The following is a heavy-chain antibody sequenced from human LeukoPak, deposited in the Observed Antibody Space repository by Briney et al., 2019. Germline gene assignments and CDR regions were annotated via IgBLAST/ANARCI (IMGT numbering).Heavy chain of an antibody. V-gene: IGHV1-46*01. Sequence: ASVKVSCKASGYTFTSYYMHWVRQAPGQGLEWMGIINPSGGSTSYAQKFQGRVTMTRDTSTSTDYMELSSLRSEDTAVYYCARDRLGTMILGYWGQGTLVTVSS. CDR1: GYTFTSYY. D-gene: IGHD3-22*01. J-gene: IGHJ4*02. CDR3: ARDRLGTMILGY. CDR2: INPSGGST.